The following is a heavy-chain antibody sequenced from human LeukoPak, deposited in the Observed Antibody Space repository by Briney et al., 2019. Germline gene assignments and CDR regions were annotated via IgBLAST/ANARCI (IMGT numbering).Heavy chain of an antibody. CDR2: IKKTGSET. D-gene: IGHD2/OR15-2a*01. J-gene: IGHJ4*02. Sequence: GGSLRLSCAASGFTFSHFWMSWVRQAPGKGLEWVAYIKKTGSETYYVDSVKGRFTITRDNTRNSLFLQMYSLRAEDTAVYFCARDLAFSRLDYWGQGVLVTVSS. CDR1: GFTFSHFW. CDR3: ARDLAFSRLDY. V-gene: IGHV3-7*01.